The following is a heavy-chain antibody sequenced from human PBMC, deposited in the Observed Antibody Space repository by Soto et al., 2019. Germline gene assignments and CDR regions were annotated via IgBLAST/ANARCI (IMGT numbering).Heavy chain of an antibody. CDR1: GGSFSGYY. CDR2: INHSGST. J-gene: IGHJ4*02. Sequence: SETLSLTCAVSGGSFSGYYWSWIRQPSGKGLEWIGEINHSGSTNYNPSLKTRVTISVDTSKNQFYLKLSSVTTADTAVYYCARGDLKPRGYSYGYFDYSGQGILVT. D-gene: IGHD5-18*01. V-gene: IGHV4-34*01. CDR3: ARGDLKPRGYSYGYFDY.